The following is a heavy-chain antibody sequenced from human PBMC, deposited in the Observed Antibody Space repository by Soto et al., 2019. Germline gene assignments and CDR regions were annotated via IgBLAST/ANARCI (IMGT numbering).Heavy chain of an antibody. D-gene: IGHD3-16*01. Sequence: PSETLSLTCSVSGDSVSSGDYYWSWIRQPPGKGLEWIGHVYSSGSTNYIPSLKSRLTMSVDTAKNQFSLKLNSVTAADTAVYYCARIPVDTYMIHWSDPWGQGTQVTVSS. CDR1: GDSVSSGDYY. V-gene: IGHV4-61*08. J-gene: IGHJ5*02. CDR3: ARIPVDTYMIHWSDP. CDR2: VYSSGST.